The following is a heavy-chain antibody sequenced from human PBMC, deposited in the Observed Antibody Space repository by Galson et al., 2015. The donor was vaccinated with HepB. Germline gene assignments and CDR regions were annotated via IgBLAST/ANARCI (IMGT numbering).Heavy chain of an antibody. J-gene: IGHJ4*02. D-gene: IGHD6-19*01. CDR1: GFTFSNYA. Sequence: SLRLSCAASGFTFSNYAMTWARQAPGKGLEWVSTIGGNGNNKFYADSVKGRFTISRVNFKNTLYLQMNSLRAEDTALYYCAKATRESSGQFFDYWGQGTLVTVSS. CDR2: IGGNGNNK. CDR3: AKATRESSGQFFDY. V-gene: IGHV3-23*05.